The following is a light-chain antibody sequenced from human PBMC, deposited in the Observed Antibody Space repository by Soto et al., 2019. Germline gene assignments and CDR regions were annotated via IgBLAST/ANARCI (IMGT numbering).Light chain of an antibody. Sequence: DIQMTQSPSTLSASVGDRVTITCRASQTIFRWLAWYQQRPGKAPNLLISDASDLQSGVPSRFSGSGSGAEFTLTIGRLQPDDFATYYCQHYTSYPWTFRQGTKV. V-gene: IGKV1-5*01. CDR2: DAS. CDR3: QHYTSYPWT. CDR1: QTIFRW. J-gene: IGKJ1*01.